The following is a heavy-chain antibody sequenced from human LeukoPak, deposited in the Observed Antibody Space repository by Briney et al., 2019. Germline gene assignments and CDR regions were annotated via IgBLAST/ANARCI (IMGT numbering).Heavy chain of an antibody. D-gene: IGHD6-13*01. CDR3: ARVPYSSSWYAPKAYYMDV. V-gene: IGHV3-64*01. Sequence: GGSLRLSCAASGFTFSSYAMHWVRQAPGKGLEYVSAISSNGGSTYYANSVKGRFTISRDNSKNTLYLQMGSLRAEDMAVYYCARVPYSSSWYAPKAYYMDVRGKGTTVTVSS. CDR1: GFTFSSYA. J-gene: IGHJ6*03. CDR2: ISSNGGST.